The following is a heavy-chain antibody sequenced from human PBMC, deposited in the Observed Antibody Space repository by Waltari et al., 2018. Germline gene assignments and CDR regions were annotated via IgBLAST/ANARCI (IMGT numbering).Heavy chain of an antibody. D-gene: IGHD3-9*01. CDR2: ISNSRTTI. J-gene: IGHJ3*02. CDR1: ELTFSSHS. Sequence: EVQLVESGGGSVQPGGSLRLSCAASELTFSSHSMHWVRQAPGQGLEWVAYISNSRTTIYYADSVKGRFTISRDNDQNSLYLQMNSLRAEDTAVYYCAREIRGTGYFPDAFDIWGQGTMVTVSS. CDR3: AREIRGTGYFPDAFDI. V-gene: IGHV3-48*01.